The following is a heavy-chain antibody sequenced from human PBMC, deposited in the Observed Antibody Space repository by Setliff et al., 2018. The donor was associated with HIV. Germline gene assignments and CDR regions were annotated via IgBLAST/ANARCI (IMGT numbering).Heavy chain of an antibody. Sequence: GGSLRLSCAASGFTFSSYAMSWVRQAPGKGLEWVSAISGSGGSTYYAESVKGRFTISRDNAKNSLYLQMNSLRAEDTAVYYCAKSLLVAGNDYRGQGTLVTVSS. V-gene: IGHV3-23*01. CDR1: GFTFSSYA. D-gene: IGHD2-8*02. J-gene: IGHJ4*02. CDR2: ISGSGGST. CDR3: AKSLLVAGNDY.